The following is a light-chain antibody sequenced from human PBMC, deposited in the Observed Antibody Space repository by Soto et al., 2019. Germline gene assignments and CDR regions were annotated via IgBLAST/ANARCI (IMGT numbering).Light chain of an antibody. CDR2: GAS. CDR3: QQRSNWPQLT. V-gene: IGKV3-15*01. Sequence: EIVMTQSPATLSVSPGERATLSCRASQSVSINLAWYQQKPGQAPRLLIYGASTRATGIPARFSGSGSGTDFTLTISSLEPEDFAVYYCQQRSNWPQLTFGGGTKVDIK. CDR1: QSVSIN. J-gene: IGKJ4*01.